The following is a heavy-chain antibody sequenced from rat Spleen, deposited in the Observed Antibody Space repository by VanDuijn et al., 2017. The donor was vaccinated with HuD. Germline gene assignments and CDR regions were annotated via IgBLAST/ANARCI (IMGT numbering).Heavy chain of an antibody. CDR3: SPLPGYNLDH. CDR2: ISNIDDT. V-gene: IGHV5-31*01. CDR1: GITFHNYW. D-gene: IGHD1-4*01. J-gene: IGHJ2*01. Sequence: EVQLVESGGGRVQPGWSLRLSCVASGITFHNYWMTWIRQDPGKGLEWVASISNIDDTYYSDSVKGRFSISRDNAKSTLYLQMNSLRSEDTATYYCSPLPGYNLDHWGQGVMVTASS.